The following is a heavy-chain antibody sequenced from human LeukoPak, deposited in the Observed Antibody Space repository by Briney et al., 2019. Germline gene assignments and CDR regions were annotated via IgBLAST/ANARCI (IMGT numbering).Heavy chain of an antibody. CDR3: AKVRGTYSSGYFFDY. CDR1: GFTFDNYA. CDR2: ISWNSGYI. J-gene: IGHJ4*02. D-gene: IGHD6-19*01. Sequence: GRSLRLSCAASGFTFDNYAMHWVRQAPGKGLEWLSIISWNSGYIGYADSVKGRFTISRDNAKKSLDLQMNSLRAEDTAFYYCAKVRGTYSSGYFFDYWGQGTLVTVSS. V-gene: IGHV3-9*01.